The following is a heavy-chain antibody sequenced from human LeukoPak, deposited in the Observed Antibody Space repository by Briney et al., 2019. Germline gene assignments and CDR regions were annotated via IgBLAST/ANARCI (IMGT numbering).Heavy chain of an antibody. J-gene: IGHJ4*02. Sequence: PGGALRLSRAASGFTFRSSGMHWVRQTPGKGLEWVAFIWYDGNEIYYADSVKGRFTISRDNSRNTLYLQMNSLRTEDTAVYYCAREQRGRRAAFDYWGQGTPVTVSS. CDR1: GFTFRSSG. D-gene: IGHD1-1*01. V-gene: IGHV3-30*02. CDR2: IWYDGNEI. CDR3: AREQRGRRAAFDY.